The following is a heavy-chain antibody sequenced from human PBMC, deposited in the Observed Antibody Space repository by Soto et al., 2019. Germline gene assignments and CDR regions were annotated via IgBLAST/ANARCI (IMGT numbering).Heavy chain of an antibody. D-gene: IGHD3-22*01. CDR2: IYYSGST. CDR3: ARDRGSRYSSGTFDY. V-gene: IGHV4-30-4*01. Sequence: SETLSLTCTVSGDSISSDEYFWNWIRQPPGKGLEWIGYIYYSGSTYYNPSLKSRVAISLDTSKKQFSLELTSVTAADTAVYYCARDRGSRYSSGTFDYWGQGTLVPVYS. J-gene: IGHJ4*02. CDR1: GDSISSDEYF.